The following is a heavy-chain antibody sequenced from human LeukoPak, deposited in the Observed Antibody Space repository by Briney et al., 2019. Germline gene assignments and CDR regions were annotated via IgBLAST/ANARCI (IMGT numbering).Heavy chain of an antibody. D-gene: IGHD5-18*01. CDR1: GFTFSTYS. J-gene: IGHJ4*02. V-gene: IGHV3-48*04. CDR3: ARDQSVREDTAMVAFFDY. CDR2: ISSSGSTI. Sequence: GGSLRLSCAASGFTFSTYSMNWVRQAPGKGLEWVSYISSSGSTIYYADSVKGRFTISRDNAKNSLYLQMNSLRAEDTAVYYCARDQSVREDTAMVAFFDYWGQGTLVTVSS.